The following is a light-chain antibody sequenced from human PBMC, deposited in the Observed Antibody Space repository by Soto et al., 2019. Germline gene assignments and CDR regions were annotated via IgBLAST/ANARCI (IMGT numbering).Light chain of an antibody. Sequence: DIQMTQSPSTLSASLGDRVTIICRASRSVDKWLAWYQQKSGKAPKLLIYDASHLQSGVPSRFGGSGSGTEFTLTINNLQHEHVATSYCQQYDSLWSFGQGTTVE. CDR1: RSVDKW. V-gene: IGKV1-5*02. CDR3: QQYDSLWS. CDR2: DAS. J-gene: IGKJ1*01.